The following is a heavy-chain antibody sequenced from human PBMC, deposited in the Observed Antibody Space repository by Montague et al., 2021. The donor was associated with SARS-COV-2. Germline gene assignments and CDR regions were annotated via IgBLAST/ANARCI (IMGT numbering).Heavy chain of an antibody. D-gene: IGHD6-13*01. CDR1: GFPFSTYP. J-gene: IGHJ4*02. V-gene: IGHV3-30*04. CDR3: AKEQYSSSWSDFDY. CDR2: ISYDGSKK. Sequence: SRSLSLSASGFPFSTYPMHRARQAPGNGLEWLVVISYDGSKKDYADSVKVRFTISRDNSENMLYLQMNSLRAEDTAVYYCAKEQYSSSWSDFDYWGQGTVVAVSS.